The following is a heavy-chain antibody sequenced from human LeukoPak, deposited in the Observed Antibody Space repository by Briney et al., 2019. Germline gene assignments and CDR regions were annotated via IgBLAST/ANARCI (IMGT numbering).Heavy chain of an antibody. V-gene: IGHV1-69*04. CDR1: GGTFSSYA. Sequence: SVKVSCKASGGTFSSYAISWVRQAPGQGLEWMGRIIPILGTANYAQKFQGRVTITADKSTSTAYMELSSLRSEDTAVYYCARGQGSSGYSSPFDYWGQGTLVTVSS. J-gene: IGHJ4*02. CDR3: ARGQGSSGYSSPFDY. CDR2: IIPILGTA. D-gene: IGHD3-22*01.